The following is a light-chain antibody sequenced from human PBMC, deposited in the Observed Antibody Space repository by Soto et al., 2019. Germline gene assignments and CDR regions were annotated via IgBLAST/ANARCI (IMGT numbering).Light chain of an antibody. CDR2: AAS. V-gene: IGKV1-6*01. CDR1: QGIRNE. CDR3: LQDHSYPRT. J-gene: IGKJ2*01. Sequence: AIQMTQSPSSLSASVGDRVTITCRASQGIRNELAWYQQKPGKAPHLLIYAASTLQSGVPSRFRGSGSGTDFTLTISSLQPEDFATYFCLQDHSYPRTFGQGTKLEIK.